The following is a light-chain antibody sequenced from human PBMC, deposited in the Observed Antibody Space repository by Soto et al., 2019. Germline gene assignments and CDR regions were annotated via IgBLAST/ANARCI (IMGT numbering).Light chain of an antibody. J-gene: IGKJ3*01. V-gene: IGKV1-27*01. CDR2: AAS. CDR1: QGIRNF. Sequence: DIQMTQSPTSLSASVGDRVTITCRASQGIRNFVAWYQQKPGKPPKLLIYAASTLHSGVPSRFSGSGSGTDFTLTINSLQPEDVATYSCQKYSSVPVFGPGTKVEI. CDR3: QKYSSVPV.